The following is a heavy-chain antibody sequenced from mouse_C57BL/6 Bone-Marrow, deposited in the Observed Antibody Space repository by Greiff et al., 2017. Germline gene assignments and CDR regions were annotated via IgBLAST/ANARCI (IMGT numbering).Heavy chain of an antibody. Sequence: QVHVKQPGAELVKPGASVKLSCKASGYTFTSYWMHWVKQRPGQGLEWIGMIHPNSGSTNYNEKFKSKATLTVDKSSSTAYMQLSSLTSEDSAVXYCADTYYSNYGDYYAMDYWGQGTSVTVSS. V-gene: IGHV1-64*01. CDR2: IHPNSGST. CDR3: ADTYYSNYGDYYAMDY. J-gene: IGHJ4*01. D-gene: IGHD2-5*01. CDR1: GYTFTSYW.